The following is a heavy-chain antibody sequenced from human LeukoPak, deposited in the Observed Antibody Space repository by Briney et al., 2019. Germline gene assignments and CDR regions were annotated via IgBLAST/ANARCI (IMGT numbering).Heavy chain of an antibody. D-gene: IGHD6-6*01. CDR1: GGTFSSYA. CDR3: AEGRLEYSSSRTYYYYMDV. Sequence: SVKVSCKASGGTFSSYAISWVRQAPGQGLEWMGGIIPIFGTANYAQKFQGRVTITTDESTSTAYMELSSLRSEDTAVYYCAEGRLEYSSSRTYYYYMDVWGKGTTVTVSS. J-gene: IGHJ6*03. V-gene: IGHV1-69*05. CDR2: IIPIFGTA.